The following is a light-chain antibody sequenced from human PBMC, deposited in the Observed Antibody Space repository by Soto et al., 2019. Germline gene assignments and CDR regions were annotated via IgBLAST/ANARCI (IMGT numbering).Light chain of an antibody. CDR3: QQYNSYWT. CDR2: GAS. J-gene: IGKJ1*01. Sequence: TVMTQSPATLSVSPGERVTLSCRASEGVGSSLAWYQQKPGQAPRVLIYGASTTAPGIPARFSGSGSGTEFTLTISSLQPDDFATYYCQQYNSYWTFGQRTKVDIK. V-gene: IGKV3-15*01. CDR1: EGVGSS.